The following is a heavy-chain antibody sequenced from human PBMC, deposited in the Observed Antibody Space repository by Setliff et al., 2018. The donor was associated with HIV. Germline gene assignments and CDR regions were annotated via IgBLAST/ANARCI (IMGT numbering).Heavy chain of an antibody. CDR2: ISDSGTT. CDR3: ARGSLYSSSSCLDY. CDR1: GYSISSGYY. V-gene: IGHV4-38-2*02. D-gene: IGHD6-13*01. Sequence: SETLSLTCTVSGYSISSGYYWDWVRQPPGKGLEWIAWISDSGTTNYNPSLKSRVTLSVDKSRNQFSLRLSSVTAADTAVYYCARGSLYSSSSCLDYWGQGTLVTVSS. J-gene: IGHJ4*02.